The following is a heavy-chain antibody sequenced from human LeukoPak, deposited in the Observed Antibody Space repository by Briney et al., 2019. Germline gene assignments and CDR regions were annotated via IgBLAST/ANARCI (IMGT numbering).Heavy chain of an antibody. V-gene: IGHV1-2*02. Sequence: ASVNVSCKASGYTFTAYSMYWVRQAPGQGLEWMGWINPSSGGTNYAQKFQGRVAMTRDTSISTAYMELSGLKSDDTAVYYCARDISAYGDYDYFDYWGQGTLVTVSS. CDR2: INPSSGGT. D-gene: IGHD4-17*01. CDR1: GYTFTAYS. CDR3: ARDISAYGDYDYFDY. J-gene: IGHJ4*02.